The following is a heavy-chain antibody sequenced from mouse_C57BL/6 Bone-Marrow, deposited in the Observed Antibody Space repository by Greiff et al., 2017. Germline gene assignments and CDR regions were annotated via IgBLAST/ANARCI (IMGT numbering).Heavy chain of an antibody. D-gene: IGHD6-2*01. V-gene: IGHV5-6*01. CDR2: ISSGGSYT. CDR1: GFTFSSYG. CDR3: ATLNNNVGSLYAVDY. Sequence: EVNLVESGGDLVKPGGSLKLSCAASGFTFSSYGMSWVRQTPDQRLEWVATISSGGSYTYYPDSVKGRFTISRDNAKNTLDLQMSSLKSDDTAMYYCATLNNNVGSLYAVDYWGQGTTLTVSS. J-gene: IGHJ4*01.